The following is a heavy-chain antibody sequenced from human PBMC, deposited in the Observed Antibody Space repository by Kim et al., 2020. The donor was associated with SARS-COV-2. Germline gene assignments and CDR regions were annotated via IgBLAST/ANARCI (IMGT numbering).Heavy chain of an antibody. D-gene: IGHD3-3*01. J-gene: IGHJ6*02. CDR1: GITFSTYA. CDR3: ATHVRSVSSSYDYALDV. V-gene: IGHV3-23*01. CDR2: ISGSGGSP. Sequence: GSLRLSCAASGITFSTYAMTWVRQAPGKGLEWVSGISGSGGSPYYADSVKGRVTVSRDSSKNTLYLQMNSLRAENTALYYRATHVRSVSSSYDYALDVWGQGTTVTVSS.